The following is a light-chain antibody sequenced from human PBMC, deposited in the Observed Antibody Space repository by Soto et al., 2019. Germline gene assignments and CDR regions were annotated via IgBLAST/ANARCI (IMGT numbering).Light chain of an antibody. CDR3: FSYTTGTTNV. V-gene: IGLV2-14*01. CDR1: NSDIGGYNF. Sequence: QSALTQAASMSGSPGQSITISCVGTNSDIGGYNFVSWYQQHPGKAPKLMIFEVNKRPSGVSNRFSGSKSGNTASLTISGLQAEDEADYFCFSYTTGTTNVFGTGTKLTVL. J-gene: IGLJ1*01. CDR2: EVN.